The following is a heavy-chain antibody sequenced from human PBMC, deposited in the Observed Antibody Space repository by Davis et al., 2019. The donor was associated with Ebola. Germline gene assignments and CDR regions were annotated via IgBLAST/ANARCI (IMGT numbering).Heavy chain of an antibody. Sequence: ASVKVSCKASGYTFTSYAMHWVRQAPGQRLEWMGWINAGNGNTKYSQKFQGRVTITRDPSASTAYMELSSLRSEDTAVYYCARVSTYSSSLQPTFDYWGQGTLVTVSS. V-gene: IGHV1-3*01. CDR2: INAGNGNT. CDR1: GYTFTSYA. J-gene: IGHJ4*02. D-gene: IGHD6-6*01. CDR3: ARVSTYSSSLQPTFDY.